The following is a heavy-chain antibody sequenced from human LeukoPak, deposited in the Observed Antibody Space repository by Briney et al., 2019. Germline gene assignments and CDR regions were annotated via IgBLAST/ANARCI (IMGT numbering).Heavy chain of an antibody. CDR1: GFTFTSSA. J-gene: IGHJ3*02. Sequence: GASVKVSCKASGFTFTSSAMQWVRQARGQRLEWIRWIVVGSGNTNYAQKFQERVTITRDMSTSTAYMELSSLRSEDTAVYYCAAASIGELYDAFDIWGQGTMVTVSS. CDR2: IVVGSGNT. D-gene: IGHD3-10*01. V-gene: IGHV1-58*02. CDR3: AAASIGELYDAFDI.